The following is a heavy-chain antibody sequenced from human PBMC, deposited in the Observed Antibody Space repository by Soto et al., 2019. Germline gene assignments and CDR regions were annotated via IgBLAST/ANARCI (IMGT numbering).Heavy chain of an antibody. J-gene: IGHJ4*02. CDR3: ARDPIFYYASSGYGGSYFGY. V-gene: IGHV4-30-4*01. CDR2: IYHSGST. CDR1: GASVTSDDYY. Sequence: PSETLSLTCAVSGASVTSDDYYWSWIRQPPGKGLEWIGYIYHSGSTYYNPSLKSRVSISIDTSQNQFSLKLTSLTAADTAVYYCARDPIFYYASSGYGGSYFGYWGQGSRVTVSS. D-gene: IGHD3-22*01.